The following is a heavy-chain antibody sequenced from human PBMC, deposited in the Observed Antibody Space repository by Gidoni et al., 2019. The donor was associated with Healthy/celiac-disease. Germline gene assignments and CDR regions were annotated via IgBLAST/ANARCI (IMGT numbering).Heavy chain of an antibody. J-gene: IGHJ3*02. CDR2: IIPIFGTA. CDR1: GGTFSSYA. D-gene: IGHD6-19*01. Sequence: QVQLVQSGAEVKKPGSSVKVSCKASGGTFSSYAISWVRQAPGQGLEWMGGIIPIFGTANYAQKFQGRVTITADESTSTAYMELSSLRSEDTAVYYCARDPYSSGWKGKNAFDIWGQGTMVTVSS. CDR3: ARDPYSSGWKGKNAFDI. V-gene: IGHV1-69*01.